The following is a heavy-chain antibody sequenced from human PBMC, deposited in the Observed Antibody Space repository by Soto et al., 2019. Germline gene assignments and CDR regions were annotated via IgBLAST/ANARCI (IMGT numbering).Heavy chain of an antibody. V-gene: IGHV3-23*01. CDR2: ISGSGDST. CDR3: ARRGSGSYYDY. D-gene: IGHD1-26*01. CDR1: GFTFSSYA. J-gene: IGHJ4*02. Sequence: EVQLLESGGGLVQPGGSLRLSCAASGFTFSSYAMSWVRQAPGKGLEWVSVISGSGDSTYYAASVKARFTISRDNSKNTLYLQMNSLRAEDTAVYYCARRGSGSYYDYWGQGTLVTVSS.